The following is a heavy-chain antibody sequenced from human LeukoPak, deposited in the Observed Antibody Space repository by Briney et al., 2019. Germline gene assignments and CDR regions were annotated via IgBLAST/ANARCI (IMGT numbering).Heavy chain of an antibody. CDR3: ARDSAAGSYYYYTDV. V-gene: IGHV4-59*01. CDR2: ISHSGST. CDR1: GASINNYY. D-gene: IGHD1-1*01. Sequence: PSETLSLTCTVSGASINNYYWSWIRQSPEKGLEWIGYISHSGSTHYNPSLKSRITISVDTPKIHFSLNLTSVTAADTAVYYCARDSAAGSYYYYTDVWGKGTTVTISS. J-gene: IGHJ6*03.